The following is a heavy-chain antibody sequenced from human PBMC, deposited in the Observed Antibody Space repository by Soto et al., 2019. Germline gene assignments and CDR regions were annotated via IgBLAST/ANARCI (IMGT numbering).Heavy chain of an antibody. D-gene: IGHD6-6*01. CDR3: ARGEHGSIAARPVDY. J-gene: IGHJ4*02. Sequence: PSETVSLTCTVSGGSISSGGYYWSWIRQHPGKGLEWIGYIYYSGSTYYNPSLKSRVTISVDTSKNQFSLKLSSVTAADTAVYYCARGEHGSIAARPVDYWGQGTLVTVSS. CDR1: GGSISSGGYY. CDR2: IYYSGST. V-gene: IGHV4-31*03.